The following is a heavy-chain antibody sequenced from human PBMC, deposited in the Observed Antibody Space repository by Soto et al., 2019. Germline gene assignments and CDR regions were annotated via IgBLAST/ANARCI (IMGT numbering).Heavy chain of an antibody. CDR1: GFIFSNYV. CDR3: ARSYCGDDCALDH. Sequence: QVQLVESGGGVVQPGTSLRLSCAASGFIFSNYVMHWVRQAPGKGLEWVAVISYDGNHRHYAGSVRGRFTISRDNSKSTLFVQMNSLRAEDTAVYYCARSYCGDDCALDHWGQGTLVTVSS. J-gene: IGHJ4*02. D-gene: IGHD2-21*02. CDR2: ISYDGNHR. V-gene: IGHV3-30-3*01.